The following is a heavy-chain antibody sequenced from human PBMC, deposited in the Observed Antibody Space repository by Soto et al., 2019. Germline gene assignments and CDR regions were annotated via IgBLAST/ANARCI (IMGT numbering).Heavy chain of an antibody. CDR2: ISSSSSYI. CDR3: ARGGGPTYYDFWSGYSTDLYNWFDP. D-gene: IGHD3-3*01. Sequence: GGSLRLSCAASGFTFSSYGMNWVRQAPGKGLEWVSSISSSSSYIYYADSVKGRFTISRDNAKNSLYLQMNSLRAEDAAVYYCARGGGPTYYDFWSGYSTDLYNWFDPWGQGTLVTVSS. CDR1: GFTFSSYG. V-gene: IGHV3-21*01. J-gene: IGHJ5*02.